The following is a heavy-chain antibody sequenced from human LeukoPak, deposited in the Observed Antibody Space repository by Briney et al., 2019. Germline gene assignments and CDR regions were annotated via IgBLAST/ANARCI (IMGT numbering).Heavy chain of an antibody. CDR2: INVGNGNT. J-gene: IGHJ4*02. V-gene: IGHV1-3*01. Sequence: ASVKVSCKASGYAFTIYAVHWVRQAPGQRLEWMGWINVGNGNTKYSQKFQGRVTITRDTSASTVYMELSSLRSEDTTVYYCARGGVPGFYYDSSGYYYHYFDYWGQGTLVTVSS. CDR1: GYAFTIYA. CDR3: ARGGVPGFYYDSSGYYYHYFDY. D-gene: IGHD3-22*01.